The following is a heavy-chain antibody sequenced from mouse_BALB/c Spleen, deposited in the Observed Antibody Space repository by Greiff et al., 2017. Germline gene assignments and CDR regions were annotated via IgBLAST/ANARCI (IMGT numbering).Heavy chain of an antibody. Sequence: VQLQQSGAELVRPGVSVKISCKGSGYTFTDYAMHWVKQSHAKSLEWIGVISTYYGDASYNQKFKGKATMTVDKSSSTAYMELARLTSEDSAIYYCARSRDYGRDFDYWGQGTTLTVSS. CDR1: GYTFTDYA. D-gene: IGHD1-1*01. V-gene: IGHV1S137*01. J-gene: IGHJ2*01. CDR3: ARSRDYGRDFDY. CDR2: ISTYYGDA.